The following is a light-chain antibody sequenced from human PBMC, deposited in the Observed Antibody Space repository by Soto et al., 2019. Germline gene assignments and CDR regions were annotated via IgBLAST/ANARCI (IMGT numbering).Light chain of an antibody. V-gene: IGKV1-5*01. Sequence: DIQMTQSPSSLSPSVGDRVTITCRASRSISDWLAWYQQKPGKAPELLIFDASNLKSGVSSRFSGSASGTDFTLTISSLQPEDFATYYCLQDYTYPWTFGQGTKVDIK. CDR3: LQDYTYPWT. CDR1: RSISDW. CDR2: DAS. J-gene: IGKJ1*01.